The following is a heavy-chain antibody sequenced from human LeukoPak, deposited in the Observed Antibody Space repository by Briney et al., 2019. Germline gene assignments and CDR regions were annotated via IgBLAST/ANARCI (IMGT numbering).Heavy chain of an antibody. V-gene: IGHV3-7*03. D-gene: IGHD4-23*01. Sequence: PGGSLRLSCAASGFSFSSYWMSWVRQAPGKGLEWVANIKQDGSVKYYLTSVRGRFTISRDNAKNSSFLQMNSLRVEDTAVYYCARGGGHLDYWGQGTLVTVSS. CDR2: IKQDGSVK. CDR3: ARGGGHLDY. CDR1: GFSFSSYW. J-gene: IGHJ4*02.